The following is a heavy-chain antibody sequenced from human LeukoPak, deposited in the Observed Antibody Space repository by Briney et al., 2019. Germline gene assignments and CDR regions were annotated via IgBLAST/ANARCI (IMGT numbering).Heavy chain of an antibody. D-gene: IGHD4-17*01. V-gene: IGHV4-4*08. CDR2: IYASGSS. Sequence: SETLSLTCTVSGDSIISYYWNWIRQPPGKGLEWIGYIYASGSSNYNPSLKSRVTISVDTSKKQVSLKLSSVTAADTAVYYCARGRARTTVTTSDYWGQGTLVTVSS. J-gene: IGHJ4*02. CDR3: ARGRARTTVTTSDY. CDR1: GDSIISYY.